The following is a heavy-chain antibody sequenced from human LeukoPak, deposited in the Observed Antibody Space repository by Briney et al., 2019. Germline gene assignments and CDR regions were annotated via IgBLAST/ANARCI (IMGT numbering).Heavy chain of an antibody. CDR2: INHSGST. J-gene: IGHJ1*01. CDR3: ARRSSGSSRYFQH. Sequence: PSETLSLTCAVYGGSFSGYYWSWIRQPPGKGLEWIGEINHSGSTNYNPSLKSRVTISVDTSKNQFSLKLSSVTAADTAVYYCARRSSGSSRYFQHWGQGTLVTVSS. D-gene: IGHD3-22*01. CDR1: GGSFSGYY. V-gene: IGHV4-34*01.